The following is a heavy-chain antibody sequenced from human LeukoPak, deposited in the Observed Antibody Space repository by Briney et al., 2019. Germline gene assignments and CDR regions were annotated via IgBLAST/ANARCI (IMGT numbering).Heavy chain of an antibody. V-gene: IGHV3-30*03. J-gene: IGHJ4*02. CDR1: GFTFGSHG. CDR2: ISYDGSNK. Sequence: GGSLRLSCVASGFTFGSHGMHWVRQAPGKGLEWVAVISYDGSNKYYADSVKGRFTISRDNSKNTLYLQMNSLRAEDTAVYYCASSAYYFDYWGQGTLVTVSS. CDR3: ASSAYYFDY.